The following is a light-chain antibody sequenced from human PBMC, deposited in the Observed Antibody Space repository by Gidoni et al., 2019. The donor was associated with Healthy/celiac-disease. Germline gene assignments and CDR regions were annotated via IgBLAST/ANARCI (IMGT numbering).Light chain of an antibody. CDR3: RKYNNAPKIT. J-gene: IGKJ5*01. CDR1: QGISNY. Sequence: DIQMTQSPSSLSAYVGDRVTITSRASQGISNYLAWYQQKPGKVPKLLIYAASTLQSGVPPRCSGSGSGTDFSLTISSLQPEDVATNYCRKYNNAPKITFGQGTRLEIK. CDR2: AAS. V-gene: IGKV1-27*01.